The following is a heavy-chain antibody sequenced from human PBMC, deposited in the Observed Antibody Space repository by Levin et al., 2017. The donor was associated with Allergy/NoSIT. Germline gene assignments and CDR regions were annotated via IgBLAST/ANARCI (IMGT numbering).Heavy chain of an antibody. CDR1: RYIFTNYA. Sequence: ASVKVSCKTSRYIFTNYAMNWVRQAPGQGLEWMGWINTNTGNPVYAQGFTGRFVFSLDTSLNTAYLQISSLRTDDTAMYYCARDYGSKTSGWFGYWGQGTLVSVSS. J-gene: IGHJ4*02. D-gene: IGHD6-25*01. CDR2: INTNTGNP. CDR3: ARDYGSKTSGWFGY. V-gene: IGHV7-4-1*02.